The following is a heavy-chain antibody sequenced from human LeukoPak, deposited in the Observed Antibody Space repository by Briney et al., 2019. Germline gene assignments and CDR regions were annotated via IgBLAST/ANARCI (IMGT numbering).Heavy chain of an antibody. CDR3: ARGGSGYYGFDY. V-gene: IGHV4-30-4*01. CDR2: IYYSGTI. D-gene: IGHD4-17*01. CDR1: GGSIRSVDYH. J-gene: IGHJ4*02. Sequence: SQTLSLTCTVSGGSIRSVDYHWSWIRQSPRKGLEWIGYIYYSGTINYNPSLKSRVTISVDTSKNQFSLKLSSVTAADTAVYYCARGGSGYYGFDYWGQGTLVTVSS.